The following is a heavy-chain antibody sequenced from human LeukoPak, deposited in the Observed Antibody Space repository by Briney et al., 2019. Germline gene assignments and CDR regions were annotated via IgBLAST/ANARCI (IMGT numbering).Heavy chain of an antibody. CDR2: ISAYNGNT. D-gene: IGHD3-22*01. J-gene: IGHJ4*02. Sequence: ASVKVSCTASGYTFTSYGISWVRQAPGQGLEWVGWISAYNGNTNYAQKLQGRVTMTTDTSTSTAYMELRSLRSDDTAVYYCARDWYDSLSEVVFDYWGQGTLVTVSS. V-gene: IGHV1-18*01. CDR1: GYTFTSYG. CDR3: ARDWYDSLSEVVFDY.